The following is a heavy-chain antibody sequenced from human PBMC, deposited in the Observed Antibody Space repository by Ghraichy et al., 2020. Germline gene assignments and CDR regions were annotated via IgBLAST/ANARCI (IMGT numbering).Heavy chain of an antibody. CDR3: ARDWKGMDV. CDR2: IWYDGSNK. V-gene: IGHV3-33*01. CDR1: GFTFSSYA. J-gene: IGHJ6*02. Sequence: GGSLRLSCAASGFTFSSYAMHWVRQAPGKGLEWVAVIWYDGSNKYSVKGRFTISRDNSKNTLYLQMNSLRGEDTAVYYCARDWKGMDVWGQGTTVTVSS. D-gene: IGHD1-1*01.